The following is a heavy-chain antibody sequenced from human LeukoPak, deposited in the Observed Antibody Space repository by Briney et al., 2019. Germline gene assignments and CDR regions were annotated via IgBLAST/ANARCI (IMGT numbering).Heavy chain of an antibody. CDR2: IYLYGTT. J-gene: IGHJ6*02. D-gene: IGHD1/OR15-1a*01. CDR1: IGSIGSSKW. V-gene: IGHV4-4*02. CDR3: ARQKWEQQGRDYYFDGLDV. Sequence: SETLSLTCSVSIGSIGSSKWWSWVRQSPVKGLEWIGEIYLYGTTNYNPSFTSRVTMSVDRSRNQFSLKLTSVTAADTAVYYCARQKWEQQGRDYYFDGLDVWGPGTTVIVSS.